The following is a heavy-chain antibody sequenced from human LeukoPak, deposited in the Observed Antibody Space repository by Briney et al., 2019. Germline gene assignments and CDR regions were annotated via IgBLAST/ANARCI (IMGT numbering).Heavy chain of an antibody. D-gene: IGHD3-22*01. CDR3: ARDGKWDSSGYFMEYFDY. V-gene: IGHV4-38-2*02. Sequence: PSETLSLTCTVSGYSISSGYYLGWIRQPPGKGLEWIGSIYHSGSTYYNPSLKSRVTISVDTSKNQSSLKLSSVTAADTAVYYCARDGKWDSSGYFMEYFDYWGQGTLVTVSS. J-gene: IGHJ4*02. CDR2: IYHSGST. CDR1: GYSISSGYY.